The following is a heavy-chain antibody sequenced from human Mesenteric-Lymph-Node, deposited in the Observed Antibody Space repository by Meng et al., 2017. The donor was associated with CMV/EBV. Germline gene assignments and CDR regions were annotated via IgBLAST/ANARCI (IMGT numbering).Heavy chain of an antibody. CDR3: AQDSRTYSSSSGGFDY. V-gene: IGHV3-30*02. Sequence: GESLKISCAASGFTFSSHGMHWVRQAPGKRLEWVAFIRYDGRDKYYADSVKGRFTLSRDNSKNTLHLQMNSLRAEDTAVYYCAQDSRTYSSSSGGFDYWGQGTLVTVSS. J-gene: IGHJ4*02. CDR2: IRYDGRDK. CDR1: GFTFSSHG. D-gene: IGHD6-6*01.